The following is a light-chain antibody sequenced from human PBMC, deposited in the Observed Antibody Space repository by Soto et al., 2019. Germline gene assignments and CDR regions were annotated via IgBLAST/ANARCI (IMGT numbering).Light chain of an antibody. Sequence: QSALTQPASVSGSPGQSITISCTGTSSDVGGYNYVSWYQQHPGKAPKLMIYDVSNRPSGFSKRFSGSKSGNTASLTISGLQAGDEADYYCSSYTSSSTLPYVFGTGTKVTVL. CDR3: SSYTSSSTLPYV. V-gene: IGLV2-14*01. J-gene: IGLJ1*01. CDR1: SSDVGGYNY. CDR2: DVS.